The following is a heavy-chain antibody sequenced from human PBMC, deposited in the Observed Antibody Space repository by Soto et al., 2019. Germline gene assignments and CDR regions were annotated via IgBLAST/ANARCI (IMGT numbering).Heavy chain of an antibody. V-gene: IGHV3-33*01. CDR1: GFTLSSYG. J-gene: IGHJ6*02. CDR2: IWYDGSNK. D-gene: IGHD2-2*01. CDR3: ARDLVPAATYYYYGMDV. Sequence: PGGSLRLSCAASGFTLSSYGMHWVRQAPGKGLEWVAVIWYDGSNKYYADSVKGRFTISRDNSKNTLYLQMNSLRAEDTAVYYCARDLVPAATYYYYGMDVWGQGTTVTVSS.